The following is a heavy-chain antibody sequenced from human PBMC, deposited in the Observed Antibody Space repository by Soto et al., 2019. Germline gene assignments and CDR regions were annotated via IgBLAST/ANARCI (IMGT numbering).Heavy chain of an antibody. J-gene: IGHJ6*02. V-gene: IGHV3-53*02. CDR3: ARAAPMDV. Sequence: DVQLVETGGELIQPGGSLRLSCAASGFTVSSKYMSWVRQAPGKGLEWISVIWSAGLIYYADSVRGRFTISTDISKNILYLELTSLWAGDTAVYYCARAAPMDVWGQGTTVTVSS. CDR2: IWSAGLI. CDR1: GFTVSSKY.